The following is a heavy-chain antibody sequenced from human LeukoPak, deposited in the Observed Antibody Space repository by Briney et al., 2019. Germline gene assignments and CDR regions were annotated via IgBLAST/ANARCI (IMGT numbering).Heavy chain of an antibody. CDR1: GGSISSYY. D-gene: IGHD3-10*01. CDR3: AKSYHGSGSYFDY. CDR2: IYYSGST. J-gene: IGHJ4*02. Sequence: SETLSLTCTVSGGSISSYYWSWIRQPPGKGLEWIGYIYYSGSTNYNPSLKSRVTISVDTSKNQFSLKLSSVTAADTAVYYCAKSYHGSGSYFDYWGQGTLVTVSS. V-gene: IGHV4-59*01.